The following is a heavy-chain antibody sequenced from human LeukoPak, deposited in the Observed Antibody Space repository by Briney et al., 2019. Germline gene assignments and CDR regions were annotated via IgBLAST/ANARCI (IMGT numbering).Heavy chain of an antibody. CDR3: ANGPIQGDSSGYEDLDY. J-gene: IGHJ4*02. CDR1: GFTFSRHW. D-gene: IGHD3-22*01. V-gene: IGHV3-48*01. Sequence: PGGSLRLSCADSGFTFSRHWMDWVRQAPGKGLEWVSYINNIGSTVYYADSVKGRFTISRDNSKNTLYLQMNSLRAEDTAVYYCANGPIQGDSSGYEDLDYWGQGTLVTVSS. CDR2: INNIGSTV.